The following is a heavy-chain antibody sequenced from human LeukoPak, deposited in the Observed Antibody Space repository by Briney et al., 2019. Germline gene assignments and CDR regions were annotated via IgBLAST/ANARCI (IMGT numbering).Heavy chain of an antibody. CDR2: IYYSGST. CDR1: GGSISSSSYY. J-gene: IGHJ4*02. D-gene: IGHD3-22*01. Sequence: SETLSLTCTVSGGSISSSSYYWGWIRQPPGKGLEWIGSIYYSGSTYYNPSLKSRVTISVDTSKNQFSLKLSSVTAADTAVYYCARTGFYHDDNGYYKYFDYWGQGTLVTVSS. CDR3: ARTGFYHDDNGYYKYFDY. V-gene: IGHV4-39*07.